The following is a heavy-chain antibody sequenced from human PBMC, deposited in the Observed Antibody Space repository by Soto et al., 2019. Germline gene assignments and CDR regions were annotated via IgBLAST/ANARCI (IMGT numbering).Heavy chain of an antibody. D-gene: IGHD6-19*01. Sequence: GASVKVSCKASGYTFTSYGISWVRQAPGQGLEWMGWISAYNGNTNYAQKLQGRVTMTTDTSTSTAYMELRSLRSDDTAVYYCARDRGSGWYGYWFDPWGQGTLVTVSS. CDR2: ISAYNGNT. CDR3: ARDRGSGWYGYWFDP. V-gene: IGHV1-18*01. J-gene: IGHJ5*02. CDR1: GYTFTSYG.